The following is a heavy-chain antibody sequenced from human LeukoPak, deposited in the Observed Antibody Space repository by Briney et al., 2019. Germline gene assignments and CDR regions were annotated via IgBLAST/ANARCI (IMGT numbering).Heavy chain of an antibody. CDR3: APLEVTWGDP. D-gene: IGHD2-21*02. V-gene: IGHV3-74*01. CDR1: GFTFSSYW. J-gene: IGHJ5*02. Sequence: PGGSLRLSCAASGFTFSSYWMHWVRQAPGKGLLWVSRISSDGSTTTYADSVKGRFTISGDNAENTLYLQMNSLRAEDTAVYYCAPLEVTWGDPWGQGTLVTVSS. CDR2: ISSDGSTT.